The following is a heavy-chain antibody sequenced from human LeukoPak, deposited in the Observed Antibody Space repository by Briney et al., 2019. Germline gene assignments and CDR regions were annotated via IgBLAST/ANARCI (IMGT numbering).Heavy chain of an antibody. D-gene: IGHD3-10*01. CDR2: IYYSGST. Sequence: SETLSLTCTVSGGSISSSSYYWGWIRQPPGKGLEWIGSIYYSGSTYYNPSLKSRVTISVDTSKNQFSLKLSSVTAADTAVYYCASRTMATRSRITRNNWFDPWGQGTLVTVSS. CDR3: ASRTMATRSRITRNNWFDP. CDR1: GGSISSSSYY. V-gene: IGHV4-39*07. J-gene: IGHJ5*02.